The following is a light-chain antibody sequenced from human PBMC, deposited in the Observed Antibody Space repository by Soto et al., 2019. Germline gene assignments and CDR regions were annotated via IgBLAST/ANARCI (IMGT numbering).Light chain of an antibody. CDR1: SSAVGGYNY. CDR3: SSYTSRSTLV. CDR2: EVT. V-gene: IGLV2-14*01. Sequence: QSALTQPASVSGSPGQSITISCTGTSSAVGGYNYVSWYQQHPGKAPKLMIYEVTNRPSGVSNRFSGSKSGNTASLTISGLQAEDEADYYCSSYTSRSTLVFGTGTKLTVL. J-gene: IGLJ1*01.